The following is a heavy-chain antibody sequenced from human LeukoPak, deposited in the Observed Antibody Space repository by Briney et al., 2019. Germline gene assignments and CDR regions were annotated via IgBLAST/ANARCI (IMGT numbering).Heavy chain of an antibody. CDR1: GYTFTSYA. D-gene: IGHD6-13*01. Sequence: ASVKVSCKASGYTFTSYAMHWVRQAPGQRLEWMGWINAGNGNTKYSQKFQGRATITRDTSASTAYMELSSLRSEDAAVYYCARPLNSSSWYLPYYYGMDVWGQGTTVTVSS. V-gene: IGHV1-3*01. CDR2: INAGNGNT. CDR3: ARPLNSSSWYLPYYYGMDV. J-gene: IGHJ6*02.